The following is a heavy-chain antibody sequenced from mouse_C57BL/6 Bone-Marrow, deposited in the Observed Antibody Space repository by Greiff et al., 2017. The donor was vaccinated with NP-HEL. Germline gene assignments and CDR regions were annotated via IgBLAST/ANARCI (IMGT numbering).Heavy chain of an antibody. CDR1: GFTFSDYG. V-gene: IGHV5-17*01. J-gene: IGHJ2*01. CDR3: ARGFITTVVDYFDY. Sequence: EVQVVESGGGLVKPGGSLKLSCAASGFTFSDYGMHWVRQAPEKGLEWVAYISSGSSTIYYADTVKGRFTISRDNAKNTLFLQMTSLRSEDTAMYYCARGFITTVVDYFDYWGQGTTLTVSS. CDR2: ISSGSSTI. D-gene: IGHD1-1*01.